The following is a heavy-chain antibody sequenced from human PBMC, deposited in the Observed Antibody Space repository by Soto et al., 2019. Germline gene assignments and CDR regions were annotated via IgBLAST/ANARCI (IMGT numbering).Heavy chain of an antibody. D-gene: IGHD2-2*01. CDR1: GGSISSGDYY. V-gene: IGHV4-30-4*01. CDR3: ARDARAHVVVLAGDYYYYYGMDV. J-gene: IGHJ6*02. Sequence: SETLSLTCTVSGGSISSGDYYWSWLRQPPGKGLEWIGYIYYSGSTYYNPSLKSRVTISVDTSKNQFSLKLSSVTAADTAVYYCARDARAHVVVLAGDYYYYYGMDVWGQGTTVTVSS. CDR2: IYYSGST.